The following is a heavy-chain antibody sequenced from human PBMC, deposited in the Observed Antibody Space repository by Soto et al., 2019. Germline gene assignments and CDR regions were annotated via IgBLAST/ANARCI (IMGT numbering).Heavy chain of an antibody. CDR2: ISSNSLKA. J-gene: IGHJ6*02. Sequence: ASVKVSCKASGYTFTSYGIAWVRQAPGQGPEWMGWISSNSLKANNAQKFEGRVTMTSDTSTNTAFLELRSLRSDDTAVYYCARNTFSHYYGMDVWGQGTSVTVPS. V-gene: IGHV1-18*01. CDR1: GYTFTSYG. CDR3: ARNTFSHYYGMDV. D-gene: IGHD5-18*01.